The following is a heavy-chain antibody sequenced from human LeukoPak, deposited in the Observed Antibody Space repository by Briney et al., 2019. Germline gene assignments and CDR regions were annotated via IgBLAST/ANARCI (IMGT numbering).Heavy chain of an antibody. J-gene: IGHJ1*01. V-gene: IGHV4-39*01. Sequence: SETLSLTCTISAASISSSSHHWGWIRQSPGKGLEWIGSIYYGQTIYYNPSLNSRVTISVVTSKNQFSLKLSSVTAADTAVYYCARPSTKYSSSSGYFQHWGQGTLVTVSS. CDR1: AASISSSSHH. CDR3: ARPSTKYSSSSGYFQH. CDR2: IYYGQTI. D-gene: IGHD6-6*01.